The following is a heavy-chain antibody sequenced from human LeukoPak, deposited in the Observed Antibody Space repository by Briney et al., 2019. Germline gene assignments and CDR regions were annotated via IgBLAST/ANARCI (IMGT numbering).Heavy chain of an antibody. V-gene: IGHV3-21*01. CDR3: ARETRYSGYDYGGEGPDYYYGMDV. CDR1: GVTFSSYS. J-gene: IGHJ6*02. Sequence: GGSLRLSCAASGVTFSSYSMNWVRQAPGKGLEWVSSISSSSSYIYYADSVKGRFTISRDNAKNSLYLQMNSLRAEDTAVYYCARETRYSGYDYGGEGPDYYYGMDVWGQGTTVTVSS. CDR2: ISSSSSYI. D-gene: IGHD5-12*01.